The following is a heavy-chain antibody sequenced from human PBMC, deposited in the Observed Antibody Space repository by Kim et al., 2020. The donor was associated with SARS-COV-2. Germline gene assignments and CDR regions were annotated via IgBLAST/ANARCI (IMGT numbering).Heavy chain of an antibody. V-gene: IGHV3-23*01. Sequence: GSTYYTDAVKGRFSISRDNSKNTLYLQMNSLRVEDTAVYYCWQNWNLDKWGQGTLVTVS. CDR2: GST. J-gene: IGHJ4*02. D-gene: IGHD1-1*01. CDR3: WQNWNLDK.